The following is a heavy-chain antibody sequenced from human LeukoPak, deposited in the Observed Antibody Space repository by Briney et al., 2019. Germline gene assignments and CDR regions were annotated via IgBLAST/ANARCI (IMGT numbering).Heavy chain of an antibody. J-gene: IGHJ4*02. CDR3: ARGHITIFGVVMGNPNFDY. CDR2: INHSGST. CDR1: GGSFSGYY. Sequence: SETLSLTCAVYGGSFSGYYWSWIRQPPGKGLEWIGEINHSGSTNYNPSLKSRATISVDTSKNQFSLKLSSVTAADTAVYYCARGHITIFGVVMGNPNFDYWSQGTLVTVSS. V-gene: IGHV4-34*01. D-gene: IGHD3-3*01.